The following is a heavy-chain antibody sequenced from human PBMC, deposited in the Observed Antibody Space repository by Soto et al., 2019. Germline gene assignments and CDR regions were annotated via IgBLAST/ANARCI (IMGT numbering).Heavy chain of an antibody. CDR2: ISYDGSNK. V-gene: IGHV3-30-3*01. J-gene: IGHJ4*02. CDR1: GFTFSSYA. D-gene: IGHD3-22*01. Sequence: AGGSLRLSCAASGFTFSSYAMHWVRQAPGKGLEWVAVISYDGSNKYYADSVKGRFTISRDNSKNTLYLQMNSLRAEDTVVYYCARGDYDSSGYQDYWGQGTLVTVSS. CDR3: ARGDYDSSGYQDY.